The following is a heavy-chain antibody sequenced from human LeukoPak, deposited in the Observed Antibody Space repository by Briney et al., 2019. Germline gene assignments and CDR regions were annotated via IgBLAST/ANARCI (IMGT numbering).Heavy chain of an antibody. CDR1: GFTFSSYW. CDR2: IKQDGSEK. D-gene: IGHD5-18*01. J-gene: IGHJ4*02. CDR3: ASFEDTAMVVKEDY. V-gene: IGHV3-7*01. Sequence: GSLRLSCAASGFTFSSYWMSWVRPAPGKGLEWVANIKQDGSEKYYVDSVKGRFTISRDNAKNSLYLQMNSLRAEDTAVYYCASFEDTAMVVKEDYWGQGTLVTVSS.